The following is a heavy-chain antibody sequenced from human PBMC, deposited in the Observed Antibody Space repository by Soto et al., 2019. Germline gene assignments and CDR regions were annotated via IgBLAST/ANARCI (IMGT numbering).Heavy chain of an antibody. CDR3: ARSIAVPSGHIDH. D-gene: IGHD6-6*01. CDR1: GGSMSGYY. CDR2: VYYTGST. J-gene: IGHJ4*02. Sequence: QVQLQESGPGLVKPSETLSLTCRVSGGSMSGYYLSWVRLAPGKGLEWIGYVYYTGSTNYNPSLQSRVSISVDTSNKHFSLSLSLVTAADTAVYFCARSIAVPSGHIDHWGQGIRVTISS. V-gene: IGHV4-59*01.